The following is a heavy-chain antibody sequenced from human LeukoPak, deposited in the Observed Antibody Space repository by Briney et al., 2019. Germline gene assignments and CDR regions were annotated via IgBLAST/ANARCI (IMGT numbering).Heavy chain of an antibody. D-gene: IGHD6-19*01. CDR1: GLPIGDFA. CDR3: AKGGGSGWAPLDY. Sequence: PGGSLRLSCVASGLPIGDFAMHWVRQAPGKGLEWVSFISGDGVSTYSVDSLKGRFTISRDNSKRSLDLQMNSLRTEDTAVYYCAKGGGSGWAPLDYWGQGTLVTVSS. CDR2: ISGDGVST. V-gene: IGHV3-43*02. J-gene: IGHJ4*02.